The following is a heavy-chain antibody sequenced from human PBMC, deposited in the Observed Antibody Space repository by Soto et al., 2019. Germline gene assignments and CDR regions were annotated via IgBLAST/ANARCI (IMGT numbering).Heavy chain of an antibody. CDR3: ARDLGVVISSLTNFDY. D-gene: IGHD3-3*01. CDR1: GYTFTSYG. Sequence: ASVKAYCKASGYTFTSYGISWVRQAPGQGLEWMGWISAYNGNTNYAQKLQGRVTMTTDTSTSTAYMELRSLRSDDTAVYYCARDLGVVISSLTNFDYWGQRTLVTVSS. J-gene: IGHJ4*02. CDR2: ISAYNGNT. V-gene: IGHV1-18*01.